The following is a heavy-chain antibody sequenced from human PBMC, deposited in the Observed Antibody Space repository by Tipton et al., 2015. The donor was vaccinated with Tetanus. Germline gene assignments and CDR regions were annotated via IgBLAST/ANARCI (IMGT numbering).Heavy chain of an antibody. J-gene: IGHJ4*02. CDR2: ISYSSTSI. CDR3: AKDSVAGGVANFDY. D-gene: IGHD2-15*01. V-gene: IGHV3-48*01. CDR1: GFSFRDFG. Sequence: SLRLSCAGSGFSFRDFGMNWVRQAPGKGLEWVSYISYSSTSIYYADSVKGRFVVSRDNAKNSLYLQMNTLRPEDTALYYRAKDSVAGGVANFDYWGQGTLVTVSS.